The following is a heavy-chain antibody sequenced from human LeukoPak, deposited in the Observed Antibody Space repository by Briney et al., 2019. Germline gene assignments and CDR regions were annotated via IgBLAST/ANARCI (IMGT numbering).Heavy chain of an antibody. V-gene: IGHV4-4*02. CDR1: GGSLSSDNW. J-gene: IGHJ4*02. Sequence: SETPSPTCAVSGGSLSSDNWGGWVRQPPGKGLEWIGEIYHSGSTNYNPSLQSRVTISVDTSKNQFSLKLSSVTAADTAVYYCARGPPPDFDWWGQGTLVTVSS. CDR3: ARGPPPDFDW. CDR2: IYHSGST.